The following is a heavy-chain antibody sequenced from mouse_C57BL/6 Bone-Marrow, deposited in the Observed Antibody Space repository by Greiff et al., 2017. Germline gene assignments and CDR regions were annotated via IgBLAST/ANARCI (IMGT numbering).Heavy chain of an antibody. J-gene: IGHJ3*01. CDR2: IDPENGDT. CDR3: TPLITTVVAPRFAY. V-gene: IGHV14-4*01. CDR1: GFNIKDDY. Sequence: EVQLQQSGAELVRPGASVKLSCTASGFNIKDDYMHWVKQRPEQGLEWIGWIDPENGDTEYASKFQGTATITADPSSNTSYLQLSSLTSEDTAVYYCTPLITTVVAPRFAYWGQGTLVTVSA. D-gene: IGHD1-1*01.